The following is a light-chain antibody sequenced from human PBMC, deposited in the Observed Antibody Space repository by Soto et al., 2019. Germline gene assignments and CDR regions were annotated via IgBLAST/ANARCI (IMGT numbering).Light chain of an antibody. Sequence: DIQMTQSPSSLSASVGDRVTITVRASQSIRSYLNWYQQKPGRAPKLLIYAASSLQTGVSSRFSGSGSGTDFTLTISSLQAEDVAVYYCQQYYSTPLTFGGGTKVDI. CDR3: QQYYSTPLT. CDR2: AAS. CDR1: QSIRSY. V-gene: IGKV1-39*01. J-gene: IGKJ4*01.